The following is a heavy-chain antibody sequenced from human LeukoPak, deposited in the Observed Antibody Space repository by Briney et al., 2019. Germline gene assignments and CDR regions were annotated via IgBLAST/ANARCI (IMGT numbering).Heavy chain of an antibody. CDR2: ISGSGGST. CDR3: AKGPSTMTKNWFDS. Sequence: PGGSLRLSCAASEFTFSSYAMTWVRQAPGKGLEWVSGISGSGGSTYYADSVKGRFTISRDNSKNTLYLQMNSLRADDTAVYYCAKGPSTMTKNWFDSWGQGTLVTVSS. CDR1: EFTFSSYA. D-gene: IGHD4-17*01. V-gene: IGHV3-23*01. J-gene: IGHJ5*01.